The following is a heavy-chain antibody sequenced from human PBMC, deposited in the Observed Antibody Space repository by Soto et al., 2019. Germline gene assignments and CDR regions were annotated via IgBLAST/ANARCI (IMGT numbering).Heavy chain of an antibody. J-gene: IGHJ3*02. V-gene: IGHV4-39*02. D-gene: IGHD2-21*01. CDR3: AKELRGVVGPSGEI. Sequence: SETLSLTCTVSGGSISSSSYYWGWIRQPPGKGLEWIGTIYYNGATRYNPSLESRVTISVDTSNNQFSLKLTSVTAADTAVYYCAKELRGVVGPSGEIWGQGTMVTVSS. CDR2: IYYNGAT. CDR1: GGSISSSSYY.